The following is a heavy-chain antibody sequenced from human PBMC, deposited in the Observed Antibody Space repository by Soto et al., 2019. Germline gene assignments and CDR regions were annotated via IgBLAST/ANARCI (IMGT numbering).Heavy chain of an antibody. J-gene: IGHJ3*02. CDR2: ISAYNGNT. D-gene: IGHD6-19*01. CDR3: ARVSAVAGNDAFDI. Sequence: ASVKVSSKASGYTFTSYGISWVRQAPGQGLEWMGWISAYNGNTNYAQKLQGRVTMTTDTSTSTAYMELRSLRSDDTAVYYCARVSAVAGNDAFDIWGQGTMVTVSS. CDR1: GYTFTSYG. V-gene: IGHV1-18*04.